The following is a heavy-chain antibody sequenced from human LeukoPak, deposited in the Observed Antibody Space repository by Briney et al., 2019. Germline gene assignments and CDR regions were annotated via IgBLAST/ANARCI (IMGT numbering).Heavy chain of an antibody. CDR3: ARRGHGYGSPFDY. Sequence: GGSLRLSCAASGFTVSSNYMSWVRQAPGKGLEWVSMIYSGGSTYYADSVKGRFTISRDNSKNTLDLQMNSLRTEDTAVYYCARRGHGYGSPFDYWGQGTLVTVSS. CDR2: IYSGGST. J-gene: IGHJ4*02. D-gene: IGHD5-18*01. CDR1: GFTVSSNY. V-gene: IGHV3-66*04.